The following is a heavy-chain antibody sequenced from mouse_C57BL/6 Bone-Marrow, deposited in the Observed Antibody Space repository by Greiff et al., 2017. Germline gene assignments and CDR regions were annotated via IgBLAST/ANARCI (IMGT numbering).Heavy chain of an antibody. CDR1: GYTFTSYW. Sequence: VQLQQPGAELVKPGASVKVSCKASGYTFTSYWMHWVKQRPGQGLEWIGRIHPSDSDTNYNQKFKGKATLTADKSSSTAYMQLSSLTSEDSAVYYWAIGGYLAWFAYWGQGTLVTVSA. CDR3: AIGGYLAWFAY. V-gene: IGHV1-74*01. J-gene: IGHJ3*01. CDR2: IHPSDSDT.